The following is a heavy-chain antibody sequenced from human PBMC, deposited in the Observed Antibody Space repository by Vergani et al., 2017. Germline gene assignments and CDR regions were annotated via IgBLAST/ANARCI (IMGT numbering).Heavy chain of an antibody. D-gene: IGHD3-22*01. CDR2: IHPADSDT. V-gene: IGHV5-51*01. J-gene: IGHJ4*02. CDR1: GYSFTKYW. CDR3: ARLYGRDSSGSKYFDY. Sequence: EVQLVQSGAEVKKPGESLKISCQISGYSFTKYWIGWVRQMPGKGLEWMGIIHPADSDTRYSPSFQGQVTISVDKSIGTAYLQRSSLRASDSAMYYCARLYGRDSSGSKYFDYWGQGTLVTVSS.